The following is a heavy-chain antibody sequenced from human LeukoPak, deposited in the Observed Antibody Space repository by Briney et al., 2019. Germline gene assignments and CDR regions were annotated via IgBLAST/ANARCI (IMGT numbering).Heavy chain of an antibody. Sequence: GESLKISCKGSGYSFTTYWIGWVRQMSGKGLEWIGIIYPGDSDTRYSPSFQGQVTISADKSISTAYLQWSSLKASDTAMYYCARQGEYYDSSDPMDYWGQGTLVTVSS. CDR2: IYPGDSDT. D-gene: IGHD3-22*01. J-gene: IGHJ4*02. CDR3: ARQGEYYDSSDPMDY. CDR1: GYSFTTYW. V-gene: IGHV5-51*01.